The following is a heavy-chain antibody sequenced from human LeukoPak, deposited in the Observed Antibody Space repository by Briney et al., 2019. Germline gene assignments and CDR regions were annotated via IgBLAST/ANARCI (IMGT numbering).Heavy chain of an antibody. CDR2: IYYSGST. CDR3: ARFPGGYYMDV. D-gene: IGHD3-10*01. J-gene: IGHJ6*03. CDR1: GGSISSADYY. Sequence: PSETLSLTCTVSGGSISSADYYWSWIRQPPGKGLEWIGYIYYSGSTYYSPSLKSRVTMSVDTSKNQFSLKLSSVTAADTAVYYCARFPGGYYMDVWGKGTTVTVSS. V-gene: IGHV4-30-4*08.